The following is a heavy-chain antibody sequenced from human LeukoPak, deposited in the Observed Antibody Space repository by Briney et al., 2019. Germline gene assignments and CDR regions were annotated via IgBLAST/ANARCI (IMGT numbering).Heavy chain of an antibody. CDR1: GFSFENAW. CDR3: STEYRGTYFDT. V-gene: IGHV3-15*01. J-gene: IGHJ4*02. CDR2: IKSKTDDGTT. D-gene: IGHD1-26*01. Sequence: SGGSLRLSCVGSGFSFENAWMSWVRQAPGKRLEWVGRIKSKTDDGTTDFAAPVKGRFTMSRDDSENTLYLQMNNLKTEDTALYYCSTEYRGTYFDTWGQGTLVTVSS.